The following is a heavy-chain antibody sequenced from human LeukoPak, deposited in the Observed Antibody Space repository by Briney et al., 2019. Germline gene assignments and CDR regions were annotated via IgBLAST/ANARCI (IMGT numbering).Heavy chain of an antibody. Sequence: GGSLRLSCAASGFTFSSYAMSWVRQAPGKGLEWVAAISGSGGSTYYADSVKGRFTISRDNSKNTLYLQMNSLRAEDTAVYYCAKDPTYSSSPYYFDYWGQGTLVTVSS. CDR2: ISGSGGST. V-gene: IGHV3-23*01. J-gene: IGHJ4*02. CDR3: AKDPTYSSSPYYFDY. D-gene: IGHD6-13*01. CDR1: GFTFSSYA.